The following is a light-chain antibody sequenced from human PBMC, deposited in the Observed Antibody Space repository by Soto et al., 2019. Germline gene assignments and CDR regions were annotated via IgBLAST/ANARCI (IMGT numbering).Light chain of an antibody. J-gene: IGLJ2*01. CDR1: SSDVGGYNY. CDR2: DVS. Sequence: QSALTQPPSASGSPGQSVTISCTGTSSDVGGYNYVSWYQQHPGKAPKLMISDVSKRPSGVPDRFSGSKSGNTASLTVSGLQAEDEADYYCSSFAGNNNLVFGGGTKLTVL. V-gene: IGLV2-8*01. CDR3: SSFAGNNNLV.